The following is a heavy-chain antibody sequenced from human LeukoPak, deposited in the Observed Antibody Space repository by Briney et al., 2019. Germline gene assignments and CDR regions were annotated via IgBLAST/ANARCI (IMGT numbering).Heavy chain of an antibody. J-gene: IGHJ4*02. D-gene: IGHD5-18*01. CDR1: GFIFSSYG. CDR3: AKDFKSSYGYVAHGY. CDR2: IWYDGSNK. V-gene: IGHV3-33*06. Sequence: GGSLRLSCAASGFIFSSYGMHWVRQAPGKGLEWVAVIWYDGSNKYYADSAKGRFTISRDNSKNTLYLQMNSLRAEDTAVYYCAKDFKSSYGYVAHGYWGQGTLVTVSS.